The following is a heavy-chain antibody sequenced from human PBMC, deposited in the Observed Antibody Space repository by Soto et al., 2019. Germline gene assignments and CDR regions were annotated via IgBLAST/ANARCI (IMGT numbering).Heavy chain of an antibody. J-gene: IGHJ4*02. CDR3: ARENIVVVVAATPFFDY. V-gene: IGHV1-18*01. CDR1: GYTFTSYG. D-gene: IGHD2-15*01. Sequence: ASVKVSCKASGYTFTSYGISWVRQAPGQGLEWMGWISAYNGNTNYAQKLQGRVTMTTDTSTSTAYMELRSLRSDDTAVYYCARENIVVVVAATPFFDYWGQGTLVTVSS. CDR2: ISAYNGNT.